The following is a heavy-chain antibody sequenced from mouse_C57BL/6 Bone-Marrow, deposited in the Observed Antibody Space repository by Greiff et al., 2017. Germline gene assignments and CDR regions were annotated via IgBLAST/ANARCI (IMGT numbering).Heavy chain of an antibody. Sequence: VQLQQSGPELVKPGASVKMSCKASGYTFTDYNMHWVKQSHGKSLEWIGYINPNNGGTSYNQKFKGKATLTVNKSSSTAYMELRSLTSEDSAVYYCASRFYYYGSSYVEGAMDYWGQGTSVTVSS. D-gene: IGHD1-1*01. V-gene: IGHV1-22*01. CDR3: ASRFYYYGSSYVEGAMDY. J-gene: IGHJ4*01. CDR2: INPNNGGT. CDR1: GYTFTDYN.